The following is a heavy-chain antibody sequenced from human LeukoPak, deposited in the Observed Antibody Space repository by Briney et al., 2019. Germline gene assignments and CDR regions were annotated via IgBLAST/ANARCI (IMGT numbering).Heavy chain of an antibody. Sequence: KPSETLSLTCTVSGGSISSGDYYWSWIRQPPGKGLEWIGYIFYSGNTYYNPSLKSRVTISVDTSKNQFSLNLSSVTAADTAVYYCARDSYSSSRQTFDYWGQGTLVTVSS. CDR3: ARDSYSSSRQTFDY. V-gene: IGHV4-30-4*01. D-gene: IGHD6-13*01. J-gene: IGHJ4*02. CDR1: GGSISSGDYY. CDR2: IFYSGNT.